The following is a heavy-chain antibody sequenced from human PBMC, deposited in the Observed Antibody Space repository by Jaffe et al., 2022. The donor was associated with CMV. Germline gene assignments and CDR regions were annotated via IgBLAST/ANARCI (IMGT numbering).Heavy chain of an antibody. CDR1: GFSLSTSGMC. CDR3: ARIRRGYCSGNTCPYYFDY. Sequence: QVTLRESGPALVKPTQTLTLTCTFSGFSLSTSGMCVSWIRQPPGKALEWLARIDWDDDKYYSTSLKTRLTISKDTSKNQVVLTMTNMDPVDSATYYCARIRRGYCSGNTCPYYFDYWGQGTLVTVSS. V-gene: IGHV2-70*15. J-gene: IGHJ4*02. CDR2: IDWDDDK. D-gene: IGHD2-15*01.